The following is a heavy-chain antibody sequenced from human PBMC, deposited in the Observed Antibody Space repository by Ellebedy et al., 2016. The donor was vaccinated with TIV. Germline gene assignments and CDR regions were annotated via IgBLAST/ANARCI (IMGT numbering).Heavy chain of an antibody. CDR1: GFTFSNYA. CDR2: ISGSGDST. CDR3: AKDHWGDY. V-gene: IGHV3-23*01. J-gene: IGHJ4*02. D-gene: IGHD3-16*01. Sequence: GESLKISCAAYGFTFSNYAMNWVRQAPGKGLEWVSGISGSGDSTYYADSVKGRFTISRDNSKNTVFLEMNNLRAEDTAIYYCAKDHWGDYWGQGTLVSVSS.